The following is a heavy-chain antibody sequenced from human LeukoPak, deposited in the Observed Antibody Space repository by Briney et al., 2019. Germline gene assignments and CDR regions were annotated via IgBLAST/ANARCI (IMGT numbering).Heavy chain of an antibody. CDR1: GFTVSSNY. CDR3: ARAMRGYSYILGH. J-gene: IGHJ4*02. D-gene: IGHD5-18*01. V-gene: IGHV3-53*01. Sequence: GGSLRLSCAASGFTVSSNYMSWVRQAPGKGLEWVSVIYSGGDTFYADSVKGRFTISRDNSKNTLYLQMSSLRVEDTAVYYCARAMRGYSYILGHWGQGTLVTVSS. CDR2: IYSGGDT.